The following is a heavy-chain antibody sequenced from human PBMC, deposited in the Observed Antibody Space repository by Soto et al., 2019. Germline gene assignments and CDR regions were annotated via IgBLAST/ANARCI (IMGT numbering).Heavy chain of an antibody. CDR2: IVVGSGNT. V-gene: IGHV1-58*01. CDR3: AAAGGYYDFWSGYYGPRYYFDY. CDR1: GFTFTSSA. D-gene: IGHD3-3*01. J-gene: IGHJ4*02. Sequence: WASVKVSCKASGFTFTSSAVQWVRQARGQRLEWIGWIVVGSGNTNYAQKFQERVTITRDMSTSTAYMELSSLRSEDTAVYYCAAAGGYYDFWSGYYGPRYYFDYWGQGTLVTVSS.